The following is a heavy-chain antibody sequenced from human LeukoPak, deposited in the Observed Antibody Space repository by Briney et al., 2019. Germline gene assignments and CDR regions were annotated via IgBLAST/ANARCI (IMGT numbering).Heavy chain of an antibody. J-gene: IGHJ4*02. D-gene: IGHD6-19*01. Sequence: GGSLRLSCAASGFTFSSYAMSWVRQAPGKGLECVSYISSSGSTIYYADSVKGRFTISRDNAKNSLYLQMNSLRAEDRAVYYCARVSSGWTSGYWGQGTLVTVSS. CDR2: ISSSGSTI. CDR3: ARVSSGWTSGY. V-gene: IGHV3-48*03. CDR1: GFTFSSYA.